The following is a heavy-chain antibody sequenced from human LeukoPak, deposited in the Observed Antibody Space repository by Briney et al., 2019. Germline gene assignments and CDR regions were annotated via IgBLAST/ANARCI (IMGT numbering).Heavy chain of an antibody. Sequence: KPGESLEISCEGSGYIFTSYWIGWGRQLPGKGEEWMGIIYPGDSDTKYSPSFQGQVTISADKSISTAYLQWSSLKASDTAMYYCAREDTAMSEDAFDIWGQGTMVTVSS. CDR3: AREDTAMSEDAFDI. J-gene: IGHJ3*02. D-gene: IGHD5-18*01. CDR2: IYPGDSDT. V-gene: IGHV5-51*01. CDR1: GYIFTSYW.